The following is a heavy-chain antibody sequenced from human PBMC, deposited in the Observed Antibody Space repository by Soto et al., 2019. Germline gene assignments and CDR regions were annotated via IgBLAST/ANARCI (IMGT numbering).Heavy chain of an antibody. CDR1: GYTFTSYG. Sequence: QVQLVQSGAEVKKPGASVKVSCKASGYTFTSYGISWVRQAPGQGLEWMGWISAYNGNTNYAQKVQGRVTMTTDTSTSTAYVELRSLRSADTAVYYCARDMYSSGWYDEYWGQGTLVTVSS. CDR3: ARDMYSSGWYDEY. CDR2: ISAYNGNT. D-gene: IGHD6-19*01. J-gene: IGHJ4*02. V-gene: IGHV1-18*01.